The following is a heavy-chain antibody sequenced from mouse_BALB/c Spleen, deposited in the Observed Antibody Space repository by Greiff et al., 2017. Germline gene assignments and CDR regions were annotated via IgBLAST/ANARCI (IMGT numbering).Heavy chain of an antibody. CDR2: ISNGGGST. CDR1: GFAFSSYD. J-gene: IGHJ4*01. V-gene: IGHV5-12-1*01. D-gene: IGHD3-2*01. Sequence: EVKLVESGGGLVKPGGSLKLSCAASGFAFSSYDMSWVRQTPEKRLEWVAYISNGGGSTYYPDTVKGRFTISRDNDKNTLYLQMSSLKSEDTAMYYCARQADSSGYRAMDDWGQGTSVTVSS. CDR3: ARQADSSGYRAMDD.